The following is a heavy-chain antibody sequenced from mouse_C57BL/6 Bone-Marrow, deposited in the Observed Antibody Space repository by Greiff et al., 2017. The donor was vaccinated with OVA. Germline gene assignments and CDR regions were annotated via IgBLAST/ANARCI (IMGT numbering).Heavy chain of an antibody. D-gene: IGHD1-1*01. J-gene: IGHJ1*03. CDR2: ISNGGGST. V-gene: IGHV5-12*01. CDR1: GFTFSDYY. Sequence: EVNVVEPGGGLVQPGGSLKLSCAASGFTFSDYYMYWVRQTPEKRLEWVAYISNGGGSTYYPDTVKGRFTISRDNAKNTLYLQMSRLKSEDTAMYYCERHNYGGSYWYFAVWGTGTTVTVSS. CDR3: ERHNYGGSYWYFAV.